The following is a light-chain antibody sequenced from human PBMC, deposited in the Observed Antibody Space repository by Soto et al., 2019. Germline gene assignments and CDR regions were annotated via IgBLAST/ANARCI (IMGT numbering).Light chain of an antibody. CDR2: DVS. CDR1: SSDVGGYNY. J-gene: IGLJ3*02. CDR3: CSYAGSYTWV. Sequence: QSVLTXPRXXXXXXGQSVTISCTGTSSDVGGYNYVSWYQQHPGNAPKLMIYDVSKRPSGVPDRFSGSKSGNTASLTISGLQAEDEADYYCCSYAGSYTWVFGGGTKLTVL. V-gene: IGLV2-11*01.